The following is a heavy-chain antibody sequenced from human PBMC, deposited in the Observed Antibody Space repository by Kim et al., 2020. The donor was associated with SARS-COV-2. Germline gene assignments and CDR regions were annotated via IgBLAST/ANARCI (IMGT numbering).Heavy chain of an antibody. Sequence: YAQKFQGRVTMTRNTSISTAYMELSSLRSEDTAVYYCARGLGGLVTPHDYWGQGTLVTVSS. CDR3: ARGLGGLVTPHDY. D-gene: IGHD2-21*02. V-gene: IGHV1-8*01. J-gene: IGHJ4*02.